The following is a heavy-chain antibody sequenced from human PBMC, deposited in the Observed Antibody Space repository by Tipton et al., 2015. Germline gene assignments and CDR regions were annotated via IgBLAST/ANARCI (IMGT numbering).Heavy chain of an antibody. CDR3: ARGQDENTLGEYYTH. V-gene: IGHV4-61*01. CDR1: GDSVNSGNYY. J-gene: IGHJ1*01. D-gene: IGHD3-3*01. CDR2: IFSGGST. Sequence: LRLSCTVSGDSVNSGNYYWSWIRQPPGKGLEWIGYIFSGGSTNSNPSVKSRVTIFLTSNKQFSLEMTSVTAAGTAIYYCARGQDENTLGEYYTHWGQGTLVTVSS.